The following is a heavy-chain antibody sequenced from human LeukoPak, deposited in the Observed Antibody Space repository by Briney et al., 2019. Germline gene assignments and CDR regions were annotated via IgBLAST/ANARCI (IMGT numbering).Heavy chain of an antibody. Sequence: PSETLSLTCTVSGGSISDYYWSWIRRPPGKGLEWIGYMHHNGEIEYNPSLKSRVTISMDTAKNQLSLKVRSVIAADTATYYCVRGKNGYNPWGQGTLVTVSS. D-gene: IGHD5-24*01. CDR3: VRGKNGYNP. V-gene: IGHV4-59*01. CDR2: MHHNGEI. CDR1: GGSISDYY. J-gene: IGHJ5*02.